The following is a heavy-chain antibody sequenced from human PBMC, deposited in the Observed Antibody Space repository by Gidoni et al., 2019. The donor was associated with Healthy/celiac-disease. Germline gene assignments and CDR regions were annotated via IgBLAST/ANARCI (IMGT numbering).Heavy chain of an antibody. CDR2: ISSSSSYI. V-gene: IGHV3-21*01. CDR3: ASRGYGPNYYGMDV. CDR1: GFPFSSYS. J-gene: IGHJ6*02. D-gene: IGHD5-18*01. Sequence: EVQLVESGGDLVKPGGSLRLSCAASGFPFSSYSMNWVRQAPGKGLEWVSSISSSSSYIYYADSVKGRFTISRDNAKNSLYLQMNSLRAEDTAVYYCASRGYGPNYYGMDVWGQGTTVTVSS.